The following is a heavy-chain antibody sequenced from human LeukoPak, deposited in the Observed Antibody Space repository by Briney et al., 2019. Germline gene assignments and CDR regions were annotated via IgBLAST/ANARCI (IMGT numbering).Heavy chain of an antibody. J-gene: IGHJ4*02. V-gene: IGHV3-23*01. Sequence: GGSLRLSCTASGFTFSSYAMHWVRQAPGKGLEWVSGIGAGGTFTYYADFVKGRFTISRDNSRNTLYLQMNSLRPDDTAVYYCAKELDYSTYGYYFDYWGQGTLVTVSS. D-gene: IGHD2-15*01. CDR3: AKELDYSTYGYYFDY. CDR1: GFTFSSYA. CDR2: IGAGGTFT.